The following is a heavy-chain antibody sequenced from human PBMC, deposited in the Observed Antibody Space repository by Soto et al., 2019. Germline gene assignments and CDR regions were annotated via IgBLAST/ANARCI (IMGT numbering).Heavy chain of an antibody. D-gene: IGHD2-15*01. J-gene: IGHJ3*02. V-gene: IGHV3-30*18. Sequence: QVQLVESGGGVVQPGRSLRLSCAASGFTFSSYGMHWVRQAPGKGLEWVAVISYDGSNKYYADSVKGRFTISRDNSKNSLYQQMNSLLAADTAVYYCAKYSGHYASDIWGQGTMVTVSS. CDR2: ISYDGSNK. CDR1: GFTFSSYG. CDR3: AKYSGHYASDI.